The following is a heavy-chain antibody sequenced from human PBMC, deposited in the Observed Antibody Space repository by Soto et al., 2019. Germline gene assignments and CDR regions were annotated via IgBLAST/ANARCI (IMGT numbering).Heavy chain of an antibody. CDR1: GGTFSTYA. CDR2: IIPIFGTD. J-gene: IGHJ6*02. Sequence: QVQLVQSGAEVKKPGSSVKVSCKASGGTFSTYAISWVRQAPGQGLEWMGGIIPIFGTDKYAQKFQGRVTISADKSTSTAYMELSSLRSEDTAVYYCAAGREYDPPSGMDVSGQGTTVTVSS. CDR3: AAGREYDPPSGMDV. D-gene: IGHD3-3*01. V-gene: IGHV1-69*06.